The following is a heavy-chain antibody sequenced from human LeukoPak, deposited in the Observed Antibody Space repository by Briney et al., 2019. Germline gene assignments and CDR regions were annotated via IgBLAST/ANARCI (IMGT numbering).Heavy chain of an antibody. CDR3: ARDCWDYGSGSYCGIDY. V-gene: IGHV4-34*01. J-gene: IGHJ4*02. CDR2: INHSGST. CDR1: GGSFSGCY. Sequence: SETLSLTCAVYGGSFSGCYWSWIRQPPGKGLEWIGEINHSGSTNYNPSLKSRVTISVDTSKNQFSLKLSSVTAADTAVYYCARDCWDYGSGSYCGIDYWGQGTLVTVSS. D-gene: IGHD3-10*01.